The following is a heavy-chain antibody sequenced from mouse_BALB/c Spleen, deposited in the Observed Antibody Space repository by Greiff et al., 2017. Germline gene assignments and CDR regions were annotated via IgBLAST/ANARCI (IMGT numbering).Heavy chain of an antibody. D-gene: IGHD2-4*01. CDR3: ARGGYDYGMDY. J-gene: IGHJ4*01. CDR1: GYAFTNYL. V-gene: IGHV1-54*01. CDR2: INPGSGGT. Sequence: VKLQQSGAELVRPGTSVKVSCKASGYAFTNYLIEWVKQRPGQGLEWIGVINPGSGGTNYNEKFKGKATLTADKSSSTAYMQLSSLTSDDSAVYFCARGGYDYGMDYWGQGTSVTVSS.